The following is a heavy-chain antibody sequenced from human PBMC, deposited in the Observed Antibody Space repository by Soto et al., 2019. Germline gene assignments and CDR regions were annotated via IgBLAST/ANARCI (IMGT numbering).Heavy chain of an antibody. CDR2: IIPIAAIA. D-gene: IGHD3-10*01. CDR1: GGTFSRYT. Sequence: ASVKVSCKASGGTFSRYTINWVRQAPGQGLEWMGRIIPIAAIANYTQKFQGRVTITVDKSSTTAYMELSSLRSDDTAAYYCARGSTIVRGAPSWFDPWGQGTLVTVS. J-gene: IGHJ5*02. CDR3: ARGSTIVRGAPSWFDP. V-gene: IGHV1-69*02.